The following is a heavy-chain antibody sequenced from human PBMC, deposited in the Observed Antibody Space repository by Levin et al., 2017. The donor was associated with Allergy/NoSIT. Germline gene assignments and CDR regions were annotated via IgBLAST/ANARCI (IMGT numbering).Heavy chain of an antibody. CDR2: ITGSSSFI. D-gene: IGHD4-23*01. CDR3: AREDDYGGYADY. CDR1: GFTFSNYA. Sequence: GGSLRLSCAASGFTFSNYAMNWVRQAPGKGLEWVSSITGSSSFIYYVDSVKGRFTISSDNAQNSVYLQMNSLRAEDTAVYYCAREDDYGGYADYWGQGTLVTVSS. J-gene: IGHJ4*02. V-gene: IGHV3-21*01.